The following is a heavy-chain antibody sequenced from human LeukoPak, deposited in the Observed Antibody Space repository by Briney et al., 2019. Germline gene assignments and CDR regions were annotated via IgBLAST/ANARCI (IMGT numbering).Heavy chain of an antibody. CDR3: ARDWEILNGIDCFDP. J-gene: IGHJ5*02. D-gene: IGHD3-9*01. V-gene: IGHV1-18*01. Sequence: GASVKVSCKASGYTFSSYGISWVRQAPGQVLEWMGWVSGDNDDTNYAQKFKGRLTVTTDTSTSTAYMELRSLRSDDTAVYYCARDWEILNGIDCFDPWGQGTVVIVSS. CDR2: VSGDNDDT. CDR1: GYTFSSYG.